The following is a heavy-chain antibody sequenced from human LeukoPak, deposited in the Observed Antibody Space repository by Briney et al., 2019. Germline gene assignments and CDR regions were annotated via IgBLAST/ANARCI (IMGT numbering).Heavy chain of an antibody. V-gene: IGHV4-4*02. Sequence: PSGTLSLTCAISGGSISSSNWWSWVRQPPGKGLEWIGEIYHSGSTNYNPSLKSRVTISVDKSKNQFSLKLSSVTAADTAVYYCARGRYYGSGNWFDPWGQGTLVTVSS. CDR3: ARGRYYGSGNWFDP. CDR1: GGSISSSNW. D-gene: IGHD3-10*01. CDR2: IYHSGST. J-gene: IGHJ5*02.